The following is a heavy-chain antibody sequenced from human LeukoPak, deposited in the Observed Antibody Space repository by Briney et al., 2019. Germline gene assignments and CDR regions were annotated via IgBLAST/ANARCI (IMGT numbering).Heavy chain of an antibody. D-gene: IGHD3-16*01. CDR3: ARSKMLLREGFDY. J-gene: IGHJ4*02. V-gene: IGHV4-59*01. Sequence: SETLSLACTVSGGSINNDYWSWIRQPPGKGLEWLGYIKYNGYTNYNPSLKSRVTMSIDASKKQFSLKLSSVTAADTAVYYCARSKMLLREGFDYWGQGTLVAVSS. CDR1: GGSINNDY. CDR2: IKYNGYT.